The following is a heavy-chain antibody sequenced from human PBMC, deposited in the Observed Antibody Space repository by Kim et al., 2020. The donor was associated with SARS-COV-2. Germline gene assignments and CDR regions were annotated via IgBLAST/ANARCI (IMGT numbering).Heavy chain of an antibody. CDR1: GGSISSSSYY. V-gene: IGHV4-39*01. CDR2: IYYSGST. J-gene: IGHJ4*02. D-gene: IGHD6-19*01. Sequence: SETLSLTCNVSGGSISSSSYYWGWIRQPPGKGLEWIGSIYYSGSTYYNPSLKSRVTISVDTSKNQFSLKLTSVTAADTAVYYCARHLTAGWGYYFPYWGQGTLVTVSS. CDR3: ARHLTAGWGYYFPY.